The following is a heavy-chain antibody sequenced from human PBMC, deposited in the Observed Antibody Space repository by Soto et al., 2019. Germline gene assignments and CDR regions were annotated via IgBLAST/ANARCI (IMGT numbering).Heavy chain of an antibody. CDR1: GFTFNNAW. V-gene: IGHV3-15*07. CDR2: IRSKADGGTT. Sequence: EVQLVESGGGLVKPGGSLRLSCAASGFTFNNAWMNWVRQAPGKGLEWVGRIRSKADGGTTDYAAPVKDRFTISRDDSKNTLHLQMNSLKTEDAVVYYCTAEPAYSDYFDYGGQGTLVTVSS. D-gene: IGHD4-4*01. J-gene: IGHJ4*02. CDR3: TAEPAYSDYFDY.